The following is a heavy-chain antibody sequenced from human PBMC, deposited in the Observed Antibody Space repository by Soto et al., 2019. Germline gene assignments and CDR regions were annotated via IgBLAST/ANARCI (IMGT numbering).Heavy chain of an antibody. D-gene: IGHD2-15*01. CDR3: ARDTIYCSGGSCYSYAFDI. CDR2: ISYDGSNK. J-gene: IGHJ3*02. CDR1: GFTFSSYA. Sequence: GGSLRLSCAASGFTFSSYAMHWVRQAPGKGLEWVAVISYDGSNKYYADSVKGRFTISRDNSKNTLYLQMNSLRAEDTAVYYCARDTIYCSGGSCYSYAFDIWGQGKMVTIS. V-gene: IGHV3-30-3*01.